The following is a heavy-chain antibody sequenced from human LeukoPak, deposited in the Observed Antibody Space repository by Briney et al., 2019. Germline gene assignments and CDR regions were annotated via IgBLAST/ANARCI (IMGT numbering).Heavy chain of an antibody. J-gene: IGHJ4*02. Sequence: ASVEASCKASGYTFTGYYMHWVRQAPGQGLEWMGWINPNSGGTNYAQKFQGRVTMTRGTSISTAYMELSRLRSDDTAVYYCARGIKVAPAADDYWGQGTLVTVSS. D-gene: IGHD2-2*01. V-gene: IGHV1-2*02. CDR2: INPNSGGT. CDR1: GYTFTGYY. CDR3: ARGIKVAPAADDY.